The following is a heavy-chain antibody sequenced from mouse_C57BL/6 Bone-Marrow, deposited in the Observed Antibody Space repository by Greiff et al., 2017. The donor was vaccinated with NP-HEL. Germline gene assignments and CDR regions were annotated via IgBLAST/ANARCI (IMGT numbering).Heavy chain of an antibody. CDR3: ARSPLYFDY. Sequence: QVQLKESGAELARPGASVKLSCKASGYTFTSYGISWVKQRTGQGLEWIGEIYPRSGNTYYNEKFKGKATLTADKSSSTAYMELRSLTSEDSAVYFCARSPLYFDYWGQGTTLTVSS. J-gene: IGHJ2*01. CDR1: GYTFTSYG. CDR2: IYPRSGNT. V-gene: IGHV1-81*01.